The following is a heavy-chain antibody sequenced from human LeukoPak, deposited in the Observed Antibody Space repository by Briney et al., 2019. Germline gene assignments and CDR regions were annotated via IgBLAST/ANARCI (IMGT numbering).Heavy chain of an antibody. CDR2: IKQDGSEK. D-gene: IGHD1-26*01. CDR1: RFTFSSYW. V-gene: IGHV3-7*03. J-gene: IGHJ5*01. Sequence: GGSLRLSCAASRFTFSSYWMSWVRQAPGKGLEWVANIKQDGSEKYYVDSVKDRFTISRDNAKNSLYLQMNSLRAEDTAVYYCARVSGNYYRWFDSWGQGTLVTVSS. CDR3: ARVSGNYYRWFDS.